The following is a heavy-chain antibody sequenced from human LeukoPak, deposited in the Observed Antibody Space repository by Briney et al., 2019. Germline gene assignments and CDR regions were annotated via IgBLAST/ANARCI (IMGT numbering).Heavy chain of an antibody. Sequence: PSETLSHTCAVSGGSFSGYYWTWIRQHPGKGLEWIGYIYYSGSTYYNPSLKSRVTISVDTSKNQFSLKLSSVTAADTAVYYCARDFNSAGFDAFDIWGQGTMVTVSS. CDR2: IYYSGST. CDR3: ARDFNSAGFDAFDI. J-gene: IGHJ3*02. CDR1: GGSFSGYY. V-gene: IGHV4-31*11.